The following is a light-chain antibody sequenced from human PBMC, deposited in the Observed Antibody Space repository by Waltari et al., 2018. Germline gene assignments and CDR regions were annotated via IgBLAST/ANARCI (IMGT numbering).Light chain of an antibody. Sequence: IQMTQSPSSLSASVGDRVTITCRASQIISSYLNWYQQKPGKAPKLLIYAASSLQSGVPSRFSGSGSGTDFTLTISSLQPEDFATYYCQQSYSTPQTFGQGRKVESK. J-gene: IGKJ1*01. CDR2: AAS. CDR1: QIISSY. CDR3: QQSYSTPQT. V-gene: IGKV1-39*01.